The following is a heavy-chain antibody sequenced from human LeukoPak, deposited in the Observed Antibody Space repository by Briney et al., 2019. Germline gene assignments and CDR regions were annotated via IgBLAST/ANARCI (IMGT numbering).Heavy chain of an antibody. V-gene: IGHV3-23*01. CDR2: IVGSGGST. Sequence: GGSLRLSCAASGFTFSSYAMSWVRQAPGKGLEWVSSIVGSGGSTYYADSVKGRFTISRDNSKSTLNLQMNSLRPEDTAVYYCAKLGFDSSGSHTLLDYWGQGTQVTVSS. J-gene: IGHJ4*02. CDR3: AKLGFDSSGSHTLLDY. D-gene: IGHD3-22*01. CDR1: GFTFSSYA.